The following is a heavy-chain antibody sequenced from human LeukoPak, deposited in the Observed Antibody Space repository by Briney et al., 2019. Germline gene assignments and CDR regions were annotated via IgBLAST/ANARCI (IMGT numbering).Heavy chain of an antibody. CDR1: GFTFSSYS. D-gene: IGHD2-2*01. Sequence: GGSLRLSCAASGFTFSSYSMNWVRQAPGKGLEWVSSISSSSSYIYYADPVKGRFTISRDNAKNSLYLQMNSLRAEDTAVYYCARGQVPAATYYYYGMDVWGQGTTVTVSS. CDR3: ARGQVPAATYYYYGMDV. CDR2: ISSSSSYI. V-gene: IGHV3-21*01. J-gene: IGHJ6*02.